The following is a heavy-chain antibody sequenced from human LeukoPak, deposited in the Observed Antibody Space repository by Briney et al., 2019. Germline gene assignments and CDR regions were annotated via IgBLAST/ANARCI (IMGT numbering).Heavy chain of an antibody. V-gene: IGHV1-2*02. CDR1: GYTFTGYY. J-gene: IGHJ6*03. CDR3: ARVAFPYCGGDCYRRYYYYMDV. D-gene: IGHD2-21*02. CDR2: INPNSGGT. Sequence: ASVTVSCKASGYTFTGYYMHWVRQAPGQGLEWMGWINPNSGGTNYAQKFQGRVTMTRDTSISTAYMELSRLRSDDTAVYYCARVAFPYCGGDCYRRYYYYMDVWGKGTTVTISS.